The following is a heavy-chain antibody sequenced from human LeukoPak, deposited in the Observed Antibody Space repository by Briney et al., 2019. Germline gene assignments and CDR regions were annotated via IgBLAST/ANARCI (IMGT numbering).Heavy chain of an antibody. V-gene: IGHV4-59*01. D-gene: IGHD3-22*01. CDR2: IYYSGIT. CDR1: GGSISSYY. CDR3: ARGQNYYDSSGYYY. Sequence: SETLSLTCTVSGGSISSYYWSWIRQPPGKGLEWIGYIYYSGITNYNPSLKSRVTISVDTSKNQFSLKLSSVTAADTAVYYCARGQNYYDSSGYYYWGQGTLVTVSS. J-gene: IGHJ4*02.